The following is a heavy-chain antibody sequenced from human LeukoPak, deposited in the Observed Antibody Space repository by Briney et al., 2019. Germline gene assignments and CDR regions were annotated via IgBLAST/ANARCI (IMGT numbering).Heavy chain of an antibody. J-gene: IGHJ5*02. CDR2: MNPNSGNT. D-gene: IGHD6-19*01. Sequence: GASVKVSCKASGYTFTSYDINWVRQATGQGLEWMGWMNPNSGNTGYAQKFQGRVTMPRNTSISTAYMELSSLRSEDTAVYYCARASGWPNNWFDPWGQGTLVTVSS. CDR1: GYTFTSYD. V-gene: IGHV1-8*01. CDR3: ARASGWPNNWFDP.